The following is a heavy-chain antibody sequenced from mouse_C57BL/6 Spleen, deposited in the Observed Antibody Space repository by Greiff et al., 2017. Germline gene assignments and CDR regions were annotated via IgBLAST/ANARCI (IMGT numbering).Heavy chain of an antibody. CDR3: TTGRTTVVARGYFDY. Sequence: VQLKESGAELVRPGASVKLSCTASGFNIKDDYMHWVKQRPEQGLEWIGWIDPENGDTEYASKFQGKATITADTSSNTAYLQLSSLTSEDTAVYYCTTGRTTVVARGYFDYWGQGTTLTVSS. J-gene: IGHJ2*01. CDR1: GFNIKDDY. CDR2: IDPENGDT. D-gene: IGHD1-1*01. V-gene: IGHV14-4*01.